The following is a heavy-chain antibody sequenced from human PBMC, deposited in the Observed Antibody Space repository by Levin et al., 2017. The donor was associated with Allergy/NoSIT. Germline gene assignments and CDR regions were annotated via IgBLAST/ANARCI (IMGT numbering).Heavy chain of an antibody. CDR3: ARWPLVVVVAAGGTDAFDI. Sequence: GESLKISCKASGYTFTGYYMHWVRQAPGQGLEWMGRINPNSGGTNYAQKFQGRVTMTRDTSISTAYMELSRLRSDDTAVYYCARWPLVVVVAAGGTDAFDIWGQGTMVTVSS. V-gene: IGHV1-2*06. D-gene: IGHD2-15*01. CDR2: INPNSGGT. J-gene: IGHJ3*02. CDR1: GYTFTGYY.